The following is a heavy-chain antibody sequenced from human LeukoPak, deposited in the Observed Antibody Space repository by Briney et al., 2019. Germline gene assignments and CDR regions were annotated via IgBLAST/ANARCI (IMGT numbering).Heavy chain of an antibody. CDR3: ARGRNTMVRGVIMTYYMDV. V-gene: IGHV3-53*01. Sequence: GGSLRLSCAASGLTVSSNYMSWVRQAPGKGLEWVSVIYSGGSTYYADSVKGRFTISRDNSKNTLYLQMNSLRAEDTAVYYCARGRNTMVRGVIMTYYMDVWGKGTTVTVSS. J-gene: IGHJ6*03. CDR1: GLTVSSNY. CDR2: IYSGGST. D-gene: IGHD3-10*01.